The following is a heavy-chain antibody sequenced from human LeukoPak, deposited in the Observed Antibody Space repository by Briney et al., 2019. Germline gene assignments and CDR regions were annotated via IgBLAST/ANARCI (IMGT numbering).Heavy chain of an antibody. CDR3: ARDPGLTYYDFWSGYENNWFDP. D-gene: IGHD3-3*01. CDR1: GYTFTSYY. J-gene: IGHJ5*02. CDR2: INPSGGST. V-gene: IGHV1-46*01. Sequence: ASMKVSCKASGYTFTSYYMHWVRQAPGQGLEWMGIINPSGGSTSYAQKFQGRVTMTRDTSTSTVYMELSSLRSEDTAVYYCARDPGLTYYDFWSGYENNWFDPWGQGTLVTVSS.